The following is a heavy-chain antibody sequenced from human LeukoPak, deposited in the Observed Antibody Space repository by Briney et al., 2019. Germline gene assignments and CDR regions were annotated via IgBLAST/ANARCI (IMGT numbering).Heavy chain of an antibody. Sequence: GASVKVSCKASGYTFTSYGISWVRQAPGQGLEWMGWISGYNGNTKYAQKLQGRVTMTTDTSTSTAYMELRSLRSDDTAVYYCAREVLRYFDWLPNPYYYYMDVWGKGTTVTISS. J-gene: IGHJ6*03. CDR2: ISGYNGNT. CDR3: AREVLRYFDWLPNPYYYYMDV. V-gene: IGHV1-18*01. CDR1: GYTFTSYG. D-gene: IGHD3-9*01.